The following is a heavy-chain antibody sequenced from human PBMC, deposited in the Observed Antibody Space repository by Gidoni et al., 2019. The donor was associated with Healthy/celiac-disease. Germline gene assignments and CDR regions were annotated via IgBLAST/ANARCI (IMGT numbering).Heavy chain of an antibody. CDR1: GFTFDAYA. D-gene: IGHD3-10*01. CDR3: AKAATYYGSGSYYDY. V-gene: IGHV3-9*01. Sequence: EVQLVESGGGLVQPGRSLRLSCAASGFTFDAYAMHWVRQAPGKGLEWVSGISWNSGSIGYADSVKGRFTISRDNAKNSLYLQMNSLRAEDTALYYCAKAATYYGSGSYYDYWGQGTLVTVSS. CDR2: ISWNSGSI. J-gene: IGHJ4*02.